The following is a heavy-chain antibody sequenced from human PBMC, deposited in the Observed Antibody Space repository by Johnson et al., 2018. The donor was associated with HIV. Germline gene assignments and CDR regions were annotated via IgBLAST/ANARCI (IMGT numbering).Heavy chain of an antibody. V-gene: IGHV3-30*02. D-gene: IGHD6-6*01. CDR3: AKRGSIIAAYDAFDI. J-gene: IGHJ3*02. Sequence: QVQLVESGGGVVQPGGSLRLSCAASGFTFSSYGLHWVRQAPGKGLQWVAFIRNDGSNEYYADSVKGRFTISRDNSKNTLYLQMNSLRPEDTAVYYCAKRGSIIAAYDAFDIWGQGTMVTVSS. CDR2: IRNDGSNE. CDR1: GFTFSSYG.